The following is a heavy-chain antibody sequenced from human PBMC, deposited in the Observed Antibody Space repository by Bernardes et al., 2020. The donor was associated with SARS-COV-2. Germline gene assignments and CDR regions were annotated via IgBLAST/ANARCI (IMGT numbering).Heavy chain of an antibody. CDR2: ISGSGNTT. V-gene: IGHV3-23*01. Sequence: GGSLRLSCAASGFTFTKYDMSWVRQAPGKGLEWVSGISGSGNTTYYADSMKGRFTISRDNSKNTLFLQMDSLRAEDTAVYYCAKDDDRPLFGAPGFDSWGQGTLVTVSS. CDR1: GFTFTKYD. D-gene: IGHD3-3*01. J-gene: IGHJ4*02. CDR3: AKDDDRPLFGAPGFDS.